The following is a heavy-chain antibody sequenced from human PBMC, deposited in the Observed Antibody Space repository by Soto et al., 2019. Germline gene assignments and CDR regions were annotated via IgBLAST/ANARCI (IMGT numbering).Heavy chain of an antibody. D-gene: IGHD6-6*01. V-gene: IGHV1-46*01. CDR1: GYTFTSYY. Sequence: ASVKVSCKASGYTFTSYYMHWVLQAPGEGLEWMGIINPSGGSTSYAQKFQGRVTMTRDTSTSTVYMELSSLRSEDTAVYYCARDPSSIAARPPYYYGMDVWGQGTTVTVSS. J-gene: IGHJ6*02. CDR3: ARDPSSIAARPPYYYGMDV. CDR2: INPSGGST.